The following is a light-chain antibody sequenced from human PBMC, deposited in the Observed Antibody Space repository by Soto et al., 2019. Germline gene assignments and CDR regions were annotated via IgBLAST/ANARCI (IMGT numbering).Light chain of an antibody. V-gene: IGKV3-15*01. CDR3: QQRSTWPTFS. CDR1: QGIGST. CDR2: DTS. Sequence: EIIMTQSPATLSVSPGEGATLSCRASQGIGSTLAWYQHKPGQTHRLLIYDTSTRATGVPARFSGSRSGTEFTLTINSLQSQDFAVYYCQQRSTWPTFSFGPGTKLDIK. J-gene: IGKJ3*01.